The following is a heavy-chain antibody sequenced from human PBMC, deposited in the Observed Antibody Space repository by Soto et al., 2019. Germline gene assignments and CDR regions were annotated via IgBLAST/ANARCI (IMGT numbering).Heavy chain of an antibody. CDR2: VYYSGST. D-gene: IGHD4-4*01. Sequence: XXTLSLPFTVSGGSVRSYYWSWIRQSPGKGLEWIGYVYYSGSTKYRPSLKSRVTISVDTSKNQFSLKVSSATAPDTAVYYCARHSNRNYGLYYFDYWGLGALVTVSS. V-gene: IGHV4-59*08. CDR1: GGSVRSYY. J-gene: IGHJ4*02. CDR3: ARHSNRNYGLYYFDY.